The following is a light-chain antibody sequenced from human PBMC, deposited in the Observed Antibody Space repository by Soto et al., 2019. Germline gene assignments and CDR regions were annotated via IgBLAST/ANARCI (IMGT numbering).Light chain of an antibody. V-gene: IGKV3-11*01. CDR3: QQHSHWPPWT. CDR1: QTVLSN. J-gene: IGKJ1*01. CDR2: GAS. Sequence: ENLVTQAPATLSLSPGGRSHLSRRVSQTVLSNLAWYQQKPGQAPRLLIYGASNRATGIPARFSGSGSGTDFTLTISSLEPEDFAVYYCQQHSHWPPWTFGQGTKVDIK.